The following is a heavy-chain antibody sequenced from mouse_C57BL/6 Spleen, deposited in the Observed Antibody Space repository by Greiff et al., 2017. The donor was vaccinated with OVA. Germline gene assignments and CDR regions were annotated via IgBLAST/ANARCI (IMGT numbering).Heavy chain of an antibody. D-gene: IGHD2-2*01. CDR3: ALYGYDSGFAY. Sequence: VHLVESDAELVKPGASVKISCKVSGYTFTDHTIHWMKQRPEQGLEWIGYIYPRDGSTKYNEKFKGKATLTADKSSSTAYMQLNSLTSEDSAVYFGALYGYDSGFAYWGQGTLVTVSA. CDR1: GYTFTDHT. V-gene: IGHV1-78*01. CDR2: IYPRDGST. J-gene: IGHJ3*01.